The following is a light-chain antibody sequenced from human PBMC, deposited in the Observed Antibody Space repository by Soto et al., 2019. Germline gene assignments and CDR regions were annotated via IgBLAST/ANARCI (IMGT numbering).Light chain of an antibody. Sequence: QSALTQPASVSRAPGQSLTISCSGSSRDLGNGYDSVSWFLQHAGRAPKLIIYEVTNRPSGVSRGFSGSKSGNTASLTISGLPAEDGADYYCSLYTVSGASYGFGTGTKVTVL. CDR3: SLYTVSGASYG. J-gene: IGLJ1*01. CDR2: EVT. CDR1: SRDLGNGYDS. V-gene: IGLV2-14*01.